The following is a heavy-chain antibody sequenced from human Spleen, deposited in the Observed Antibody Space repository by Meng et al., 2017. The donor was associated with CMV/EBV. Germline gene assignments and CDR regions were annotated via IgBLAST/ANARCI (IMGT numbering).Heavy chain of an antibody. Sequence: GESLKISCAASGFTFSSYAMSWVRQAPGKGLEWVSAISGSVGSTYYADSVKGRFTISRDNSNNTLYLHMNSLRPEDTAVYYCAKGEYNSPSLLDGWGQGTLVTVSS. CDR2: ISGSVGST. V-gene: IGHV3-23*01. J-gene: IGHJ4*02. D-gene: IGHD6-6*01. CDR1: GFTFSSYA. CDR3: AKGEYNSPSLLDG.